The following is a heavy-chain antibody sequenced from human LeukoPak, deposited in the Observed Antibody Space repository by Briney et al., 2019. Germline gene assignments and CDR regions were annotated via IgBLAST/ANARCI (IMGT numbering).Heavy chain of an antibody. CDR3: ASQKAIDY. Sequence: GGSLRLSCAASGFIFGSYAMSWVRQAPGKGLEWVSAISGNGDYTYYADPVKGRFTISRDNSKNTLYLQMNNLRAEDTAVYYCASQKAIDYWGQGTLVTVSS. CDR2: ISGNGDYT. J-gene: IGHJ4*02. CDR1: GFIFGSYA. V-gene: IGHV3-23*01.